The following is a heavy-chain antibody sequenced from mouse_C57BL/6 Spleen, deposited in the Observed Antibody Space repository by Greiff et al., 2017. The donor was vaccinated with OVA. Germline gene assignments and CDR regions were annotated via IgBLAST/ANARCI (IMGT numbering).Heavy chain of an antibody. V-gene: IGHV2-2*01. J-gene: IGHJ4*01. D-gene: IGHD1-1*01. CDR3: ASLYYGSMDY. Sequence: QVQLKESGPGLVQPSQRLSITCTVSGFSLTIYGVHWVRQSPGKGLEWLGVIWSGGSTDYNAAFISRLSISKDNSKSQVFFKMNSLQADDTAIYYCASLYYGSMDYWGQGTSVTVSS. CDR1: GFSLTIYG. CDR2: IWSGGST.